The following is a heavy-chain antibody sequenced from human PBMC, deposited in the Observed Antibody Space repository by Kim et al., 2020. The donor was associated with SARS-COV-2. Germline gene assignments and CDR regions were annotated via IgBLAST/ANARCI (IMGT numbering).Heavy chain of an antibody. D-gene: IGHD3-3*01. CDR3: ARDFAVTFFGVVDVDY. CDR2: ISSSGSTI. Sequence: GGSLRLSCAASGFTFSSYEMNWVRQAPGKGLEWVSYISSSGSTIYYADSVKGRFTISRDNAKNTLYLQMNSLRAEDTAVYYCARDFAVTFFGVVDVDYWGQGTLVTVSS. J-gene: IGHJ4*02. V-gene: IGHV3-48*03. CDR1: GFTFSSYE.